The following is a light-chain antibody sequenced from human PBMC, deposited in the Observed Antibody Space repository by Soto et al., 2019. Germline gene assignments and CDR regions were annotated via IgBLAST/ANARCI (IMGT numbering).Light chain of an antibody. CDR3: AAWDDSLNAYV. J-gene: IGLJ1*01. V-gene: IGLV1-44*01. Sequence: QSLLTHPPSASGTPGQRVTISCSGSSSNIGSNTVNWYQQLPGTAPKLLIYSNNQRPSGVPDRFSGSKSGTSASLAISGPQSEDEADYYCAAWDDSLNAYVFGTGTKSPS. CDR2: SNN. CDR1: SSNIGSNT.